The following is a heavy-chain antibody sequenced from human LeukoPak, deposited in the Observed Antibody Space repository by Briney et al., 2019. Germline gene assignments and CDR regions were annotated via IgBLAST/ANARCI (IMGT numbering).Heavy chain of an antibody. D-gene: IGHD6-13*01. Sequence: GGSLRLSCAASGFTFSSYGMHWVRQAPGKGLEWVAVISYDGSNKYYADSVKGRFTISRDNSKNTLYLQMNSLRAEDTAVYYCAKDFGPGGGQQLVHFDYWGQGTLVTVSS. V-gene: IGHV3-30*18. CDR3: AKDFGPGGGQQLVHFDY. CDR1: GFTFSSYG. J-gene: IGHJ4*02. CDR2: ISYDGSNK.